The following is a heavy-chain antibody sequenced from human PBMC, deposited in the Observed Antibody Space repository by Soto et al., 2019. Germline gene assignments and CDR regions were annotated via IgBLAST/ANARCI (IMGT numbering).Heavy chain of an antibody. Sequence: PGGSLRLSCAASGFSFSTYGIHRVRQAPGKGLEWVAVIWSNGINKYYADSVQGRFTISRDNPKNSLFLQMNSLRAEDTAIYYCAASIAVAGLIDYWGQGTLVTVSS. D-gene: IGHD6-19*01. CDR1: GFSFSTYG. V-gene: IGHV3-33*01. CDR3: AASIAVAGLIDY. J-gene: IGHJ4*02. CDR2: IWSNGINK.